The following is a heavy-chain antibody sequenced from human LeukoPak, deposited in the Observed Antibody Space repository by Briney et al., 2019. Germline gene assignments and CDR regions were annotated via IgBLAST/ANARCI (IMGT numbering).Heavy chain of an antibody. D-gene: IGHD2-2*02. CDR1: GFTFSDYY. Sequence: PGGSLRLSCAASGFTFSDYYMSWIRQAPGKGLEWVSYISSSGSTIYYADSVKGRFTISGDNAKNSLYLQMNSLRAEDTAVYYCARVGRYCSSTSCYNGYYFDYWGQGTLVTVSS. V-gene: IGHV3-11*04. J-gene: IGHJ4*02. CDR3: ARVGRYCSSTSCYNGYYFDY. CDR2: ISSSGSTI.